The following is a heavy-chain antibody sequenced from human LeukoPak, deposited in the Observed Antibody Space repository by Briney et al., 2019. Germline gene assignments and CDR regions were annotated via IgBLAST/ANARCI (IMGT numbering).Heavy chain of an antibody. D-gene: IGHD1-26*01. V-gene: IGHV3-66*02. CDR2: IYSGDST. J-gene: IGHJ4*02. CDR1: RFTVSSNY. CDR3: ARVGTRSAAVVFDN. Sequence: GGSLRLSCADSRFTVSSNYMSWVRQAPGKGLEWVSIIYSGDSTYYTDSVKGRFTISRDNSKNTLYLQMNSLRAEDTAVYYCARVGTRSAAVVFDNWGQGTLVTVSS.